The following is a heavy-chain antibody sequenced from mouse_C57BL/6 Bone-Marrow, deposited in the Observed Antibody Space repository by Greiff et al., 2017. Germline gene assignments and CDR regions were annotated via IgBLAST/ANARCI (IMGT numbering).Heavy chain of an antibody. V-gene: IGHV1-64*01. D-gene: IGHD3-2*02. CDR2: IHPNSGST. CDR1: GYTFTSYW. Sequence: QVQLQQPGAELVKPGASVKLSCKASGYTFTSYWMHWVKQRPGQGLDWIGMIHPNSGSTNYNEKFKSKATLTVDKSSSTAYMQLSSLTSEDSAVYYCAQETAQTIDAMDYWGQGTSGTVSS. J-gene: IGHJ4*01. CDR3: AQETAQTIDAMDY.